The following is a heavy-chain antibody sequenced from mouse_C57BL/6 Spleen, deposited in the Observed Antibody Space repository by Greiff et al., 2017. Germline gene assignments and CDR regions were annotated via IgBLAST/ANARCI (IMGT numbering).Heavy chain of an antibody. V-gene: IGHV1-15*01. CDR2: IDPETGGT. CDR1: GYTFTDYE. CDR3: TNDYSYAMDY. D-gene: IGHD2-4*01. Sequence: QVQLKQSGAELVRPGASVTLSCKASGYTFTDYEMHWVKQTPVHGLEWIGAIDPETGGTAYNQKFKGKAILTADKSSSTAYMELRSLTSEDSAVYYCTNDYSYAMDYWGQGTSVTVSS. J-gene: IGHJ4*01.